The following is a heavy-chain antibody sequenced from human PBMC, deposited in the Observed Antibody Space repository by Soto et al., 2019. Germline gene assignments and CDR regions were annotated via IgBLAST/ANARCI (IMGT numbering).Heavy chain of an antibody. D-gene: IGHD5-12*01. J-gene: IGHJ6*03. CDR1: GFTFSSYA. Sequence: GGSLRLSCAASGFTFSSYAMSWVRQAPGKGLEWVSAISGSGGSTYYADSVKGRFTISRDNSKNTLYLQMNSLRAEDTAVYYCAKLPVATITPYYYYMDVWGKGTTVTVSS. CDR3: AKLPVATITPYYYYMDV. CDR2: ISGSGGST. V-gene: IGHV3-23*01.